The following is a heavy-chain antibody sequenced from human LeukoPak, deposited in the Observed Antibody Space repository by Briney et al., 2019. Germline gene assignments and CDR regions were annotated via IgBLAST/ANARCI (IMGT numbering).Heavy chain of an antibody. CDR1: GFTFSSYG. Sequence: GGSLRLSCAASGFTFSSYGMHWVRQAPGKGLEWVAVISYDGSNKYYADSVKGRFTISRDNSKNTLYLQMNSLRAEDTAVYYCAKDGQGAAKFDYWGQETLVTVSS. CDR3: AKDGQGAAKFDY. CDR2: ISYDGSNK. J-gene: IGHJ4*02. V-gene: IGHV3-30*18. D-gene: IGHD6-25*01.